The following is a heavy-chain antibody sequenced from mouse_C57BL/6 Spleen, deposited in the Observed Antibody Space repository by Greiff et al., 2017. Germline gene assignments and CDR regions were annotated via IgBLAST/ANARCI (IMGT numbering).Heavy chain of an antibody. CDR3: AREGYYGRSYDYALDY. V-gene: IGHV1-64*01. CDR1: GYTFTSYW. D-gene: IGHD1-1*01. Sequence: QVQLQQPGAELVKPGASVKLSCKASGYTFTSYWMHWVKQRPGQGLEWIGMIHPNSGSTNYNEMFKSKATLTVDKSSSTAYMQLSGLTSEDSAVYYCAREGYYGRSYDYALDYWGQGTSVTVSS. J-gene: IGHJ4*01. CDR2: IHPNSGST.